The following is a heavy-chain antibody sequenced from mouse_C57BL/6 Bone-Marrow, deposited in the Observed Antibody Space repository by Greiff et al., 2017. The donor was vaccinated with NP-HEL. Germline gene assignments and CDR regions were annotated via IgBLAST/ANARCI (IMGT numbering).Heavy chain of an antibody. CDR1: GYTFTDYN. J-gene: IGHJ1*03. V-gene: IGHV1-22*01. Sequence: EVQLQQSGPELVKPGASVKMSCKASGYTFTDYNMHWVKQSHGKSLEWIGYINPNNGGTSYNQKFKGKATLTVNKSSSTAYMELRSLTSEDSAVYYCARDLNYYGSSLGGYFDVWGTGTTVTVSS. D-gene: IGHD1-1*01. CDR2: INPNNGGT. CDR3: ARDLNYYGSSLGGYFDV.